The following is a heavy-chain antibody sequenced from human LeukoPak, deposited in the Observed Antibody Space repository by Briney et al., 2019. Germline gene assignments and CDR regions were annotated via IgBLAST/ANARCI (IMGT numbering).Heavy chain of an antibody. CDR3: VVHSATSCY. CDR2: IKNDGTST. J-gene: IGHJ4*02. Sequence: PGGSLRLSCAASGFTFSGFWMHWVRQAPGKGLVWVARIKNDGTSTTYADSVKGRFTISRGNGKTALSLQMNSLRAEDTAVYYCVVHSATSCYWGQGTLVTVSS. V-gene: IGHV3-74*03. CDR1: GFTFSGFW. D-gene: IGHD1-26*01.